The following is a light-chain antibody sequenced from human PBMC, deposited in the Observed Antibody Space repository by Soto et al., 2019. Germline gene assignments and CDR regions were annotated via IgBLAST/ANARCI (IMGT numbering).Light chain of an antibody. CDR3: QQYAISPPFT. V-gene: IGKV3-20*01. J-gene: IGKJ2*01. CDR1: QTVGSNY. CDR2: GAS. Sequence: EIVLTQSPGTLSLSPGERATLSCSASQTVGSNYLAWYQQKPGQAPRLLIYGASSRATGIPDRFSGSGSGIDFTLTISRLESEDFAVYYCQQYAISPPFTFAQGTKLETK.